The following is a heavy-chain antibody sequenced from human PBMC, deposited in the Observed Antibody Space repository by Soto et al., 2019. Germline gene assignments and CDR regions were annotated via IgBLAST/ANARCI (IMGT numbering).Heavy chain of an antibody. J-gene: IGHJ3*02. CDR3: ARGGGVGVAGSAAFDM. CDR1: GYPVTAYY. Sequence: QLHLVQSGAVVKKPGASVTVSCSASGYPVTAYYMHWVRQAPGRGLEWMGGINPATGAAKYTRTFQGRATMTRDTSTSTVFMELSGLTSEDTAVFYCARGGGVGVAGSAAFDMWGQGTLVTVSS. CDR2: INPATGAA. V-gene: IGHV1-2*02. D-gene: IGHD3-3*01.